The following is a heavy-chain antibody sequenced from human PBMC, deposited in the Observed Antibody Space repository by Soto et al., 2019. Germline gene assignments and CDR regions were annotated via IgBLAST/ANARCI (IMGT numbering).Heavy chain of an antibody. Sequence: SVKVSCKASGYTFTGYFMHWVRQAPRQGLEWMGWINPNSGGTNCAQKFQGRVTMTRDTSISTAYMELSRVRSDDTAVYYCARHYPPLGDSPESGGMDVWGQGTTVTVSS. D-gene: IGHD5-18*01. CDR1: GYTFTGYF. CDR2: INPNSGGT. CDR3: ARHYPPLGDSPESGGMDV. V-gene: IGHV1-2*02. J-gene: IGHJ6*02.